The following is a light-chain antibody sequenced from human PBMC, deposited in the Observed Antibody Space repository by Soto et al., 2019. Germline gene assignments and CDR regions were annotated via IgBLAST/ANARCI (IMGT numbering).Light chain of an antibody. CDR2: AVS. J-gene: IGKJ4*01. CDR1: QGINNW. V-gene: IGKV1-12*01. CDR3: KQSSAFRRA. Sequence: DTQIARPPSSVSASVGDRFTITCRASQGINNWLAWYQQKPGKAPELLIYAVSYLQSGVPSRFSGSGSGTDFTLSIGSLQPEDFATYCCKQSSAFRRAFDGVTEVDIK.